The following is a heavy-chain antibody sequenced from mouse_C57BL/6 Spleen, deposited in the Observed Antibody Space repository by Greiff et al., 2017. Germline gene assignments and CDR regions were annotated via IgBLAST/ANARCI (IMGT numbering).Heavy chain of an antibody. CDR3: ARCDYGSSYDWYFDV. CDR2: INPSNGGT. J-gene: IGHJ1*03. Sequence: QVQLQQPGTELVKPGASVKLSCKASGYTFTSYWMHWVKQRPGQGLEWIGNINPSNGGTNYNEKFKSKATLTVDKSSSTAYMQLSSLTSEDSAVYYCARCDYGSSYDWYFDVWGTGTTVTVSS. CDR1: GYTFTSYW. V-gene: IGHV1-53*01. D-gene: IGHD1-1*01.